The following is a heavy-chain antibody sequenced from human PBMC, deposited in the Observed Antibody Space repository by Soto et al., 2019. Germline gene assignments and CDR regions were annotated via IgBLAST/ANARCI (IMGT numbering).Heavy chain of an antibody. D-gene: IGHD3-16*02. CDR1: GFTFSSYA. J-gene: IGHJ5*02. CDR2: ISSNGGST. V-gene: IGHV3-64D*08. CDR3: VKDPPGYLEPRNWSAP. Sequence: GGSLRLSCSASGFTFSSYAMHWVRQAPGKGLEYVSAISSNGGSTYYADSVKGRFTISRDNSKNTLYLQMSSLRAEDTAVYYSVKDPPGYLEPRNWSAPWGQGPLVTVSS.